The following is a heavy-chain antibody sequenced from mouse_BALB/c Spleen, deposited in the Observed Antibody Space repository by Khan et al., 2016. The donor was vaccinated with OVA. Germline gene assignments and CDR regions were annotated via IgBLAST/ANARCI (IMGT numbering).Heavy chain of an antibody. CDR3: ARENYYGSSRYAMDY. V-gene: IGHV1S41*01. CDR1: GYTFTSYW. CDR2: IAPGSGSA. D-gene: IGHD1-1*01. J-gene: IGHJ4*01. Sequence: DLVKPGASVKLSCKASGYTFTSYWINWITQRPGQGLEWIGRIAPGSGSAYYNEMFKGKATLTVDTSSSTAYIQLSSLSSEDSAVYFCARENYYGSSRYAMDYWGQGTSVTVSS.